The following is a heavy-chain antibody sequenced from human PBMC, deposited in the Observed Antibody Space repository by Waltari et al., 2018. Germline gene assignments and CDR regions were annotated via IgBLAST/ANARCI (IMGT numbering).Heavy chain of an antibody. Sequence: QVTLKESGPVLVKPTETLTLTCTVSGFSLSNARMGVSWIRQPPGKALEWLGHIFSNDEKSSRTSLKSRLTISKDTSKSQVVLTMTNMYPVDTSTYYCARILDGYCSSTSCYTYYYYYMDVWGKGTTVTISS. D-gene: IGHD2-2*03. CDR2: IFSNDEK. J-gene: IGHJ6*03. CDR1: GFSLSNARMG. V-gene: IGHV2-26*01. CDR3: ARILDGYCSSTSCYTYYYYYMDV.